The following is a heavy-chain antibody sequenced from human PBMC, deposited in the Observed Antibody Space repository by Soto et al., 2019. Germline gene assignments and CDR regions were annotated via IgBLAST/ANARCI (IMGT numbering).Heavy chain of an antibody. CDR3: TRAVGKLRYFDWSPGGWFDP. J-gene: IGHJ5*02. CDR1: GFDIVYYA. CDR2: LNSGGGST. Sequence: GGSLRLSCAASGFDIVYYAMTWVRQTPGKGLEWVSILNSGGGSTYYADSVKGRVTISTDASKNTLYLQMNSLKTEDTAVYYCTRAVGKLRYFDWSPGGWFDPWGQGTLVTVSS. V-gene: IGHV3-23*01. D-gene: IGHD3-9*01.